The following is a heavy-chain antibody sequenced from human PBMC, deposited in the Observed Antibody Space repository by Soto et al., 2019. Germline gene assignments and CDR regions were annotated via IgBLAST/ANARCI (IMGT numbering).Heavy chain of an antibody. CDR3: ARDPYCSSTSCYRYFDY. Sequence: PGGSLRLSCAASGFTFSSYAMHWVRQAPGKGLEYVSAISSNGGSTYYANSVKGRFTISRDNSKNTLYLQMGSLRAEDMAVYYCARDPYCSSTSCYRYFDYWGQGTLVTVSS. CDR2: ISSNGGST. V-gene: IGHV3-64*01. J-gene: IGHJ4*02. CDR1: GFTFSSYA. D-gene: IGHD2-2*02.